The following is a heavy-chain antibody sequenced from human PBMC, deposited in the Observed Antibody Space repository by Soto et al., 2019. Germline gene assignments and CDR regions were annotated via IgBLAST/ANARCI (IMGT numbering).Heavy chain of an antibody. D-gene: IGHD3-10*01. Sequence: GGSLRLSCAASGFTFSSYAMSWVRQAPGKGLEWVSAISGSGGSTYYADSVKGRFTISRDNSKNTLYLQMNSLRAEDTAVYYCAVWYYYGSGSYYRDNYYYYGMDVWGQGTTVTVSS. CDR1: GFTFSSYA. J-gene: IGHJ6*02. CDR3: AVWYYYGSGSYYRDNYYYYGMDV. CDR2: ISGSGGST. V-gene: IGHV3-23*01.